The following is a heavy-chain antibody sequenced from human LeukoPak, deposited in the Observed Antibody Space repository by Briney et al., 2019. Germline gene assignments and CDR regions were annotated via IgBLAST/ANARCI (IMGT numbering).Heavy chain of an antibody. J-gene: IGHJ6*02. CDR3: ARATMAGSLYGMDV. D-gene: IGHD3-10*01. V-gene: IGHV4-59*01. CDR2: IYYSGST. Sequence: SETLSLTCTVSGGSISSYYWSWIRQPPGKGLEWIGYIYYSGSTNYNPSLKSRVTISVDTSKNQFSLKLSSVTAADTAVYYCARATMAGSLYGMDVWGQGTTVTVSS. CDR1: GGSISSYY.